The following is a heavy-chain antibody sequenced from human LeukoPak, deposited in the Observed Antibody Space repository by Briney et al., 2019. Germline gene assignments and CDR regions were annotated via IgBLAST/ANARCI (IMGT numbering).Heavy chain of an antibody. CDR1: GGSISSYY. CDR2: IYYSGST. D-gene: IGHD2-2*01. CDR3: SYCSSTSCYEGSDY. J-gene: IGHJ4*02. V-gene: IGHV4-59*01. Sequence: SETLSLTCTVSGGSISSYYWSWIRQPPGKGLEWIGYIYYSGSTNYNPSLKSRVTISVDTSKNQFSLKLSSVTAADTAVYYCSYCSSTSCYEGSDYWGQGTLVTVSS.